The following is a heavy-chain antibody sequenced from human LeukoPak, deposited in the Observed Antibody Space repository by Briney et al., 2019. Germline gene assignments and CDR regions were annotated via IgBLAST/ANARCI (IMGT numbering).Heavy chain of an antibody. Sequence: GGSLRLSCAASGFTFSGYAMSWVRQAPGKGLEWVSSINGGGSGTYYADSVKGRSTISRDNAKNSLYLQMNSLRDEDTAVYYCALLGATSSFWGQGTLVTVSS. D-gene: IGHD1-26*01. V-gene: IGHV3-23*01. J-gene: IGHJ4*02. CDR1: GFTFSGYA. CDR2: INGGGSGT. CDR3: ALLGATSSF.